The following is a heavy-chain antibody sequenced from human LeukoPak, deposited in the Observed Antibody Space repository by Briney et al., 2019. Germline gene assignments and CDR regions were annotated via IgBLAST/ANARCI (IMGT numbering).Heavy chain of an antibody. CDR1: GGSFTDYY. J-gene: IGHJ5*01. D-gene: IGHD1-26*01. V-gene: IGHV4-39*07. CDR3: TRDREHGTQDS. CDR2: IYYRGNT. Sequence: SETLSLTCTVSGGSFTDYYWGWIRQPPGKGLEWIGSIYYRGNTFYNPSLRNRVSISIDTSKGRFSLNLNSVTAADTAVYFCTRDREHGTQDSRGHGTLVTVS.